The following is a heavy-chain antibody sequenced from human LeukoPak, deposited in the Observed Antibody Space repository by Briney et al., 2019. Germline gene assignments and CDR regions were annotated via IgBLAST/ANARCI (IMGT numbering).Heavy chain of an antibody. V-gene: IGHV3-13*04. D-gene: IGHD6-13*01. CDR1: GFTFSSYD. Sequence: GGSLRLSCAASGFTFSSYDMHWVRHAPGKGLEWVSGIGKAGDTYYSGSVKGRFTISRENAKNSLYLEMNSLRAGDTAVYYCTRGAAGFDYWGQGTLVTVSS. CDR3: TRGAAGFDY. J-gene: IGHJ4*02. CDR2: IGKAGDT.